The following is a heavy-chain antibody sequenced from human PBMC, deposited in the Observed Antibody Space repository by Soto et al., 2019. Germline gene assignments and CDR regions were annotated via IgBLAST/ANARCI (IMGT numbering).Heavy chain of an antibody. J-gene: IGHJ4*02. Sequence: ETLSLTCAVYGGSFSGYYWSWIRQPPGKGLEWIGEINHSGSTNYNPSLKSRVTISVDTSKNQFSLKLSSVTAADTAVYYCARERYYDSSGYDYWGQGTLVTVS. D-gene: IGHD3-22*01. V-gene: IGHV4-34*01. CDR3: ARERYYDSSGYDY. CDR2: INHSGST. CDR1: GGSFSGYY.